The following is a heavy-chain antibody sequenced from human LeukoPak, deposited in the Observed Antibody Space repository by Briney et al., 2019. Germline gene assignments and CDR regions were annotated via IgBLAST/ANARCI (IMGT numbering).Heavy chain of an antibody. Sequence: SETLSLTCTVSGYSISSGYFWGWIRQPPGKGLEWLGSIHHSGSTYYNPSLKSRVTISVDTSKNQFSLKLSSVTAADTAVYYCARGGVAGDFDYWGQGTLVTVSS. CDR1: GYSISSGYF. J-gene: IGHJ4*02. CDR3: ARGGVAGDFDY. CDR2: IHHSGST. D-gene: IGHD6-19*01. V-gene: IGHV4-38-2*02.